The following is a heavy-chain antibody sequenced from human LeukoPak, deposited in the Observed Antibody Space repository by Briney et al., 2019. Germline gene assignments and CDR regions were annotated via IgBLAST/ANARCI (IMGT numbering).Heavy chain of an antibody. J-gene: IGHJ4*02. CDR1: GYIFSDYW. D-gene: IGHD6-25*01. CDR2: IRSDGSVT. Sequence: PGGSLRLSCAASGYIFSDYWMHWVRHVPGKGLEWISRIRSDGSVTVHADSVRGRFTISRDNVRNTVSLHMSSLRADDTAVYYCVRDRTAATIFDYWGQGTLVTVSS. CDR3: VRDRTAATIFDY. V-gene: IGHV3-74*01.